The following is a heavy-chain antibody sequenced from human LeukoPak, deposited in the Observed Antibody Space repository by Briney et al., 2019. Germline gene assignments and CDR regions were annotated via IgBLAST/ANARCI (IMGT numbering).Heavy chain of an antibody. Sequence: SETLSLTCTVSGGSISGTYYWSWIRQPPGKGLEWIGYIYYTGTTDSNPSLKSRVTISLDTSKNQFSLNLSSVTAADTAGYYCARRWVYDKRAFDAWGQGTMVTVSS. V-gene: IGHV4-59*08. CDR2: IYYTGTT. J-gene: IGHJ3*01. CDR1: GGSISGTYY. D-gene: IGHD3-16*01. CDR3: ARRWVYDKRAFDA.